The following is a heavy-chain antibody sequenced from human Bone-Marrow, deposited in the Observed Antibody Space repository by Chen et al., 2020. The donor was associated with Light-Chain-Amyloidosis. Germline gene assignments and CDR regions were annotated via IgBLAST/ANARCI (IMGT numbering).Heavy chain of an antibody. Sequence: QVQLVESGGGVVQPGKSLRPSCAASGFTFRTYGMHWVRQAPGKGLEWVALISYDGNNQYYSDSVKGRFTISRDNSKNTVYLQMNSLRLEDTALYYCAKDLQTYGDYDYYYYGLDVWGQGTAVTVSS. D-gene: IGHD4-17*01. CDR1: GFTFRTYG. V-gene: IGHV3-30*18. CDR2: ISYDGNNQ. J-gene: IGHJ6*02. CDR3: AKDLQTYGDYDYYYYGLDV.